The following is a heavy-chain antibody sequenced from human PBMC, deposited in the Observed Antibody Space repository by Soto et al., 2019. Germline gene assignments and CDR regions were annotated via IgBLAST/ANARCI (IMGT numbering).Heavy chain of an antibody. CDR3: ARLEGQAGTFQH. Sequence: QLQLQESGPGLVKSSETLSLTCTVSGGSISSSSFYWDWIRQPPGKGLEWIGSIFYSGSTYYNPSLKGRVTISFDTSKNQFSLKLSSVTAADTALYSGARLEGQAGTFQHWGQGTLVTVSS. V-gene: IGHV4-39*01. CDR1: GGSISSSSFY. J-gene: IGHJ1*01. CDR2: IFYSGST. D-gene: IGHD1-1*01.